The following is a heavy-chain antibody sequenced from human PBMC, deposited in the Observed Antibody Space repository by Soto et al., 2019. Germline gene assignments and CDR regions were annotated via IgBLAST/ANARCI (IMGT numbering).Heavy chain of an antibody. D-gene: IGHD6-13*01. Sequence: SATLSLTCTISGDSIRSISYWGWIRQPPGKGLEWIGSIHSTGNTYYNPSLNSQVTISVDTSKNQFSLNVISVTAADTAVYYCRRSSRYSTDVWGQGTTVT. CDR1: GDSIRSISY. CDR3: RRSSRYSTDV. J-gene: IGHJ6*02. CDR2: IHSTGNT. V-gene: IGHV4-39*01.